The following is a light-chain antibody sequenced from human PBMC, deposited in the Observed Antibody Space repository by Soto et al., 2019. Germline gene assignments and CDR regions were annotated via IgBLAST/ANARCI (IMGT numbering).Light chain of an antibody. J-gene: IGLJ2*01. Sequence: QSALTQPPSASGSPGQSATISCTGTGSDVGGNNYVSWYQQHPGKAPKLMIYEVNKRPSGVPERFSGSQSGNTASLTVSGLQADDEADYYCNSYVGNTNNVVFGGGTKLTVL. CDR3: NSYVGNTNNVV. CDR2: EVN. V-gene: IGLV2-8*01. CDR1: GSDVGGNNY.